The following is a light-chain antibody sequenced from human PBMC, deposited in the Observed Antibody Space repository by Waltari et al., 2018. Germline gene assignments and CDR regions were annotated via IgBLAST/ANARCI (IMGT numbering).Light chain of an antibody. Sequence: DIVLTQSPDSLAVSLGERATIDCKSSQSVFYSSDNKNYLAWYQQKPGQPPKRLIYWASTRDSGVPDRFSGSGSGTHFTLTISSLQAEDVAVYYCQQHYSTPLTFGGGTKVEIK. J-gene: IGKJ4*01. CDR2: WAS. V-gene: IGKV4-1*01. CDR3: QQHYSTPLT. CDR1: QSVFYSSDNKNY.